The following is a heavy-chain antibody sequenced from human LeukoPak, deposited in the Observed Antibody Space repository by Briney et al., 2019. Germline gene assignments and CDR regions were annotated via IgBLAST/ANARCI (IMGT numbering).Heavy chain of an antibody. D-gene: IGHD1-26*01. Sequence: GGSLRLSCAASGFTFSTYAMIWVRQAPGKGLEWVSGISGSGASTYYADSVKGRFTISRDNSKNTLDLQMNSLRAEDTAVYYCAKRMYSGSYNGYFDYWGHGTLVTVSS. CDR1: GFTFSTYA. CDR2: ISGSGAST. J-gene: IGHJ4*01. V-gene: IGHV3-23*01. CDR3: AKRMYSGSYNGYFDY.